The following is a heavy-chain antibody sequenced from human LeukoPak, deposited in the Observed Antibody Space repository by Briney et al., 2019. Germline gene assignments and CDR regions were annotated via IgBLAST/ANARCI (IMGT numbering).Heavy chain of an antibody. CDR3: ARGRFDYDLVMDV. CDR2: IYYSGST. D-gene: IGHD3-9*01. J-gene: IGHJ6*04. Sequence: SETLSLTCTVSGGSISSGDYYWSWIRQPPGKGLEWIGYIYYSGSTYYNPSLKSRVTISVDTSKNQFSLKLSSVTAADTAVYYCARGRFDYDLVMDVWGKGTTVTVSS. V-gene: IGHV4-30-4*08. CDR1: GGSISSGDYY.